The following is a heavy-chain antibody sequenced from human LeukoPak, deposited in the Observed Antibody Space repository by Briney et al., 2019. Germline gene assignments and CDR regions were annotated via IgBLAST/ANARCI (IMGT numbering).Heavy chain of an antibody. CDR2: IYSGGTS. Sequence: PGGSLRLSCAASEFTVNNNYMSWVRQAPGKGLEWVSIIYSGGTSYYADSVKDRFTISRDNSKNTFYLQMNSLRAEDTAVYYCATRGRDLQHHDAFDIWGQGTMVTVSS. D-gene: IGHD3-16*01. CDR3: ATRGRDLQHHDAFDI. V-gene: IGHV3-66*01. J-gene: IGHJ3*02. CDR1: EFTVNNNY.